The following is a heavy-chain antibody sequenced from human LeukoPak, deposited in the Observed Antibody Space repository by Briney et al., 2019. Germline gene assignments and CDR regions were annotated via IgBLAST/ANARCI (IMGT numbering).Heavy chain of an antibody. V-gene: IGHV3-30*04. CDR3: ARDPVVDYDSSGSRTWGNWFDP. CDR1: GFTFSSYA. Sequence: PGRSLRLSCAASGFTFSSYAMHWVRQAPGKGLEWVAVISYDGSNKYYADSVKGRFTISRDNSKNTLYLQMNSLRAEDTAVYYCARDPVVDYDSSGSRTWGNWFDPWGQGTLVTVSS. D-gene: IGHD3-22*01. CDR2: ISYDGSNK. J-gene: IGHJ5*02.